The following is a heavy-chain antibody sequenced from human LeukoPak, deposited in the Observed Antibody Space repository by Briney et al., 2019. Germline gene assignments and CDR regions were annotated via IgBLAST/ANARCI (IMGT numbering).Heavy chain of an antibody. J-gene: IGHJ4*02. CDR2: ISSSGSTI. Sequence: GGSLRLSCVASGLTFGSYGMGWVRQAPGKGLEWVSYISSSGSTIYYADSVKGRFTISRDNAKNSLYLQMNSLRAEDTAVYYCARVPSPGYSCGHPYYFDYWGQGTLVTVSS. CDR3: ARVPSPGYSCGHPYYFDY. D-gene: IGHD5-18*01. V-gene: IGHV3-48*04. CDR1: GLTFGSYG.